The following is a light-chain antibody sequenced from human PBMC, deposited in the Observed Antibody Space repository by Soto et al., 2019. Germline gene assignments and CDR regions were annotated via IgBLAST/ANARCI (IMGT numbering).Light chain of an antibody. CDR2: EGS. J-gene: IGLJ3*02. Sequence: QSVLTQPASVSGSPGQSITISCTGTSSDVGTYNLVSWYQHHPGKAPKVMIYEGSKRPSGVSNRFSGSKSANTASLTISGLQAEDEADYYCCSYARSTTWVFGGGTKVTVL. CDR1: SSDVGTYNL. V-gene: IGLV2-23*01. CDR3: CSYARSTTWV.